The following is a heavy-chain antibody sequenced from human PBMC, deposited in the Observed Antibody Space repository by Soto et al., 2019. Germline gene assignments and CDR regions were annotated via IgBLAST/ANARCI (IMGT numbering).Heavy chain of an antibody. CDR1: EFTFSNYA. Sequence: GGSLRLYCAASEFTFSNYAKHWVRQPPGKGLQWLAVISYDGNNKYYADSVEGRFTISRDSSKNTVDLQMDSLRPEDTAVYYCAKVPYGYWHFDYWGQGTLVTVSS. CDR3: AKVPYGYWHFDY. CDR2: ISYDGNNK. V-gene: IGHV3-30*18. J-gene: IGHJ4*02. D-gene: IGHD5-18*01.